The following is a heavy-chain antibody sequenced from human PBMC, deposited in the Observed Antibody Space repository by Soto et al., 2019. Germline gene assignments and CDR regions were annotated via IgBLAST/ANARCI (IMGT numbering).Heavy chain of an antibody. Sequence: ASVKVSCKASGYTFTSYDINWVRQATGQGLEWMGWMNPNSGNTGYAQKFQGRVTMTRNTSISTAYMELSSLRSEDTAVYYCARAETFDIGIQLWLLYRSDASYFDYWGQGTLVTVS. CDR1: GYTFTSYD. CDR2: MNPNSGNT. V-gene: IGHV1-8*01. J-gene: IGHJ4*02. CDR3: ARAETFDIGIQLWLLYRSDASYFDY. D-gene: IGHD5-18*01.